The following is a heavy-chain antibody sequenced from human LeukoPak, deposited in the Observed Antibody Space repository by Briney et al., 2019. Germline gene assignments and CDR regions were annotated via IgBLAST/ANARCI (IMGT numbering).Heavy chain of an antibody. J-gene: IGHJ5*02. CDR2: VHYSGSS. CDR1: GDSISSYY. D-gene: IGHD1-14*01. V-gene: IGHV4-59*01. CDR3: ARGSTGQYDP. Sequence: PSETLSLTCSVSGDSISSYYWSWIRQSPGKGLEWIGYVHYSGSSNNNPSLKSRVTMSEDTSKNQFSLKLSSLTAADTAVYYCARGSTGQYDPWGQGILVTVSS.